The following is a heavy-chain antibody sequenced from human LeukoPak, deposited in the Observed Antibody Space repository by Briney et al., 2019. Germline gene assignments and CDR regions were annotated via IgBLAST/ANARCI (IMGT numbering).Heavy chain of an antibody. CDR1: GGTFSSYA. J-gene: IGHJ4*02. D-gene: IGHD2-2*01. CDR3: ARNPPLGYCSSTSCYTRSSTFDY. CDR2: IIPIFGTA. V-gene: IGHV1-69*13. Sequence: AASVKVSCKASGGTFSSYAISWVRQAPGQGLEWMGGIIPIFGTANYAQKFQGRVTITADESTSTAYMELSSLRSEDTAVYYCARNPPLGYCSSTSCYTRSSTFDYWGQGTLVTVSS.